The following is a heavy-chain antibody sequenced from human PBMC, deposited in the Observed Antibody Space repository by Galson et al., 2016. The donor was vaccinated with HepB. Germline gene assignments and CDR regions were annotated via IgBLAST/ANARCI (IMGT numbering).Heavy chain of an antibody. D-gene: IGHD3-10*01. CDR3: ARGFWFGLGRKYGMDV. CDR1: GFTFSSYS. CDR2: IRSSSNTI. V-gene: IGHV3-48*02. Sequence: SLRLSCAASGFTFSSYSMNWVRQAPGKGLEWVSYIRSSSNTIYYADSVRGRFTIFRDNAKNSLFLQMKSLRDEDTAVYYCARGFWFGLGRKYGMDVWGQGTTVTVSS. J-gene: IGHJ6*02.